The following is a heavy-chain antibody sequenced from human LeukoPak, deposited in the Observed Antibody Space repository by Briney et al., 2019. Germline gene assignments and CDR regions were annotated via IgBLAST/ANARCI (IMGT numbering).Heavy chain of an antibody. V-gene: IGHV1-69*04. CDR1: GYTFTSYA. Sequence: ASVKVSCKASGYTFTSYAISWVRQAPGQGLEWMGRIIPILGIANYAQKFQGRVTITADKSTSTAYMELSSLRSEDTAVYYCARNIAAAPFDYWGQGTLVTVSS. CDR3: ARNIAAAPFDY. J-gene: IGHJ4*02. D-gene: IGHD6-13*01. CDR2: IIPILGIA.